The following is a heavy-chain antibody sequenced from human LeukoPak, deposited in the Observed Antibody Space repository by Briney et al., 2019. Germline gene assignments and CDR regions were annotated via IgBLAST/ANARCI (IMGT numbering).Heavy chain of an antibody. J-gene: IGHJ5*02. CDR1: GGSFSGYY. V-gene: IGHV4-34*01. CDR2: INHSGST. Sequence: KTSETLSLTCAVYGGSFSGYYWSWIRQPPGKGLEWIGEINHSGSTNYNPSLKSRVTISVDTSKNQFSLKLSSVTAADTAVYYCARHNGFWSGLNWFDPWGQGTLVTVSS. D-gene: IGHD3-3*01. CDR3: ARHNGFWSGLNWFDP.